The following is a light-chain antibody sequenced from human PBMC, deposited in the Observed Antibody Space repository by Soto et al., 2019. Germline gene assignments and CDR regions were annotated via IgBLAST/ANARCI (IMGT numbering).Light chain of an antibody. Sequence: EIVMTQSPATLSVSPGERATLSCRAGQSVGSNLAWYQQKPDQPPRLLIFGASSRATGIPARFSGSGSGTEFHLTISSLQSEDSAVYYCQHYNNRPLTFGGGAKVEIK. CDR3: QHYNNRPLT. J-gene: IGKJ4*01. CDR2: GAS. V-gene: IGKV3-15*01. CDR1: QSVGSN.